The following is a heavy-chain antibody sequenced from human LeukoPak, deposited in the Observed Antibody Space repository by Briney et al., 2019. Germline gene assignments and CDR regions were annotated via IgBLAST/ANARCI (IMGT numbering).Heavy chain of an antibody. CDR3: ARGAGTTSKNFDF. Sequence: ASVKVSCKASGYTFTSYDINWVRQAPGQGLEWMGWMNPNSYNTVYAQKFQGRVTMTRDTSISTAYMELSSLRSEDTAVYYCARGAGTTSKNFDFWGQGTLVTVSS. D-gene: IGHD1-1*01. J-gene: IGHJ4*02. V-gene: IGHV1-8*01. CDR2: MNPNSYNT. CDR1: GYTFTSYD.